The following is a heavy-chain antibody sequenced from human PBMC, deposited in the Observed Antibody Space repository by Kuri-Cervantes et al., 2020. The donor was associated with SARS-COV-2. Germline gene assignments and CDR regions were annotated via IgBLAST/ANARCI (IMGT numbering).Heavy chain of an antibody. CDR1: GGSISSHY. V-gene: IGHV4-59*08. Sequence: SETLSLTCTVSGGSISSHYWSWIRQPPGKGLEWIGYIYYSGSTNYNPSLKSRVTISVDTSKNQFSLKLGSVTAADTAVYYCARGVDCSSTSCYKGAFDIWGQGTMVTVSS. J-gene: IGHJ3*02. CDR3: ARGVDCSSTSCYKGAFDI. CDR2: IYYSGST. D-gene: IGHD2-2*02.